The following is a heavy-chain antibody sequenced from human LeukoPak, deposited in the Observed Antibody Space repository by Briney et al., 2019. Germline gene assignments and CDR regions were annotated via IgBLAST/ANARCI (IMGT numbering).Heavy chain of an antibody. J-gene: IGHJ5*02. CDR3: AKDTYGPHGNWFDP. Sequence: GGPPRPSGAASGFTFSSYAMGWVRQAPGKGLEWVAAISGSGGSTYYPASVKGRFTISRDNSKNTMYLQMNSLKAADTAVYYCAKDTYGPHGNWFDPWGQGTPVTVSS. CDR1: GFTFSSYA. D-gene: IGHD3-10*01. CDR2: ISGSGGST. V-gene: IGHV3-23*01.